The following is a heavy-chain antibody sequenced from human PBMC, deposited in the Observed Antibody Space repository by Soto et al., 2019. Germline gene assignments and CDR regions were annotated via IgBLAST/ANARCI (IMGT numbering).Heavy chain of an antibody. Sequence: PSETLSLTCTVSGGSISSSSYYWGWIRQPPGKGLERIGSIYYSGSTYNNPSLKSRVTISVDTSKNQFSLNQSSATAADTAVFFCARETNVYGVTGDWFDPWGQGTLVTVSS. CDR2: IYYSGST. CDR3: ARETNVYGVTGDWFDP. V-gene: IGHV4-39*02. J-gene: IGHJ5*02. CDR1: GGSISSSSYY. D-gene: IGHD4-17*01.